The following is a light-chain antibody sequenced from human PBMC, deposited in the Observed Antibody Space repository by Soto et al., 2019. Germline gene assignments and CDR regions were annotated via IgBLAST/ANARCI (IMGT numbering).Light chain of an antibody. V-gene: IGKV3-20*01. CDR2: GGS. CDR3: QQYGSSPST. CDR1: QSVSSNH. Sequence: DIVXTQSPGTLSLSPGERATLSCRASQSVSSNHLAWYQQKPGQAPRLLIYGGSSRATGTPDRFSGSGSGTDFTLTISRLEPEDFAVYYCQQYGSSPSTFGQGTKVDIK. J-gene: IGKJ1*01.